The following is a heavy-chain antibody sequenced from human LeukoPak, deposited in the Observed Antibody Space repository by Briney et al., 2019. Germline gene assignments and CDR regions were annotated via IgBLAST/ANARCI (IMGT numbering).Heavy chain of an antibody. CDR2: ICSSRSS. V-gene: IGHV4-61*02. J-gene: IGHJ4*02. Sequence: PSETLSLTCTVSGGSISSGRYDWSWHRQPAGKGLKWIGRICSSRSSNYNPSLKSRVTISVDTTKNQVSLSLRSVASPATSSFDGARDKWSGFDYWGQGTLVTVSS. D-gene: IGHD3-3*01. CDR1: GGSISSGRYD. CDR3: ARDKWSGFDY.